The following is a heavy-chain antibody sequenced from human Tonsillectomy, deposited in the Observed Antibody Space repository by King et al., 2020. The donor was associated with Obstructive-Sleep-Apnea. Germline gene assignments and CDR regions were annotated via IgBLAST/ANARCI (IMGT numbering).Heavy chain of an antibody. D-gene: IGHD2-15*01. J-gene: IGHJ4*02. CDR3: AHRGPRDAYCSGGSSFGLDY. CDR2: IFWDDDK. V-gene: IGHV2-5*02. CDR1: GFSLNTSGVA. Sequence: TLQESGPTLVKPTQTLTLTCTFSGFSLNTSGVAVGWIRQPPGKALEWLGFIFWDDDKYYSPSLKSRLTITRDTSRNQVVLTMPNVDPVDTATYYCAHRGPRDAYCSGGSSFGLDYWGQGTLVTVSS.